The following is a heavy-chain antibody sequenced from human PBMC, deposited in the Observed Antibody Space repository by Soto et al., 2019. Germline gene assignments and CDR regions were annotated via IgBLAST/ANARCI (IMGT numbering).Heavy chain of an antibody. V-gene: IGHV5-51*01. D-gene: IGHD3-10*01. J-gene: IGHJ6*02. CDR3: ARWGGVYYGSGSYYNDYYGMDV. Sequence: GESLKISCTGSGYSFTSYWIGWVRQMPGKGLEWMGIIYPGDSDTRYSPSFQGQVTISADKSISTAYLQWSSLKASDTAMYYCARWGGVYYGSGSYYNDYYGMDVWGQGTTVTVSS. CDR2: IYPGDSDT. CDR1: GYSFTSYW.